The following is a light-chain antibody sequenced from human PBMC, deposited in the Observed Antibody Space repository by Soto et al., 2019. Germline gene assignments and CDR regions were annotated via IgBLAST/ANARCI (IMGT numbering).Light chain of an antibody. CDR2: EVS. CDR3: SSYTSSSTLV. V-gene: IGLV2-14*01. CDR1: RSDVGGYNY. Sequence: QSALTQPASVSGSPGQSITISCTGTRSDVGGYNYVSWYQQYPGKAPKLMVYEVSNRPSGVSNRFSGSKSGNTASLTISGLQAEDEADYYCSSYTSSSTLVFGGGTQLTVL. J-gene: IGLJ2*01.